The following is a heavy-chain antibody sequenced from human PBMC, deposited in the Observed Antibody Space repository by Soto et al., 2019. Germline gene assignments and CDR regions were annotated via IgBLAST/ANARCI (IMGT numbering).Heavy chain of an antibody. Sequence: QVQLVQSGAKVKKPGASVKVSCKASGYTFTSYDINWVRQATGQGLEWMGWMNPNSGNTGYAQKFQGRVTMTRNTSISTAYMELSSLRSEDTAVYYCARGRMGYYGSGSYGADYWGQGTLVTVSS. CDR2: MNPNSGNT. V-gene: IGHV1-8*01. D-gene: IGHD3-10*01. J-gene: IGHJ4*02. CDR1: GYTFTSYD. CDR3: ARGRMGYYGSGSYGADY.